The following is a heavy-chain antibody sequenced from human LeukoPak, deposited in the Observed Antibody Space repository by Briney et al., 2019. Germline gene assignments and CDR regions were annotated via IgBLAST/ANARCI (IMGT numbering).Heavy chain of an antibody. D-gene: IGHD4-17*01. Sequence: GGSLRLSCAASGFTVSTNYLSWVRQAPGKGLEWVSIIYTGGSTYYADSVKGRFIISRDNSKSTVYLQMNSLRGEDTAVYYCARMESTTVTAIDYWAREPWSPSPQ. V-gene: IGHV3-66*01. J-gene: IGHJ4*02. CDR2: IYTGGST. CDR1: GFTVSTNY. CDR3: ARMESTTVTAIDY.